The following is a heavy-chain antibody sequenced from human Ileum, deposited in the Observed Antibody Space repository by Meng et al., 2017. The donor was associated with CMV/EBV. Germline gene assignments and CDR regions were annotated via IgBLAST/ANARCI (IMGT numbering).Heavy chain of an antibody. CDR3: AKSVGTTRYVDY. CDR2: ISGSGGST. J-gene: IGHJ4*02. V-gene: IGHV3-23*01. D-gene: IGHD1-26*01. CDR1: GFTFSTYA. Sequence: CAASGFTFSTYAMSGVRQAPGKGLEWVSGISGSGGSTYYADSVKGRFTISRDNSKNTLYLQMNSLRAEDTAVYYCAKSVGTTRYVDYWGQGTLVTVSS.